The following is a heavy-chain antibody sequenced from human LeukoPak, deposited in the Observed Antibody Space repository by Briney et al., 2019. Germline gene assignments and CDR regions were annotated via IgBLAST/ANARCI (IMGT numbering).Heavy chain of an antibody. D-gene: IGHD2-2*01. V-gene: IGHV3-64*01. J-gene: IGHJ6*03. CDR2: ISSNGGST. CDR1: GFTFSSYA. CDR3: ARDGGYCSSTSCLGGYYYYYYYMGV. Sequence: GGSLRLSCAASGFTFSSYAMHWVRQAPGKGLEYVSAISSNGGSTYYANSVKGRFTISRDNSKNTLYLQMGSLRAEDMAVYYCARDGGYCSSTSCLGGYYYYYYYMGVWGKGTTVTVSS.